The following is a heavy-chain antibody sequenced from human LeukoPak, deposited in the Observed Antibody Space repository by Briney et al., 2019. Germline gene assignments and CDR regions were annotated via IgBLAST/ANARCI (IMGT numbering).Heavy chain of an antibody. D-gene: IGHD4-11*01. J-gene: IGHJ4*02. CDR1: GGSISRSSYF. CDR3: ARDRHDYRFDY. Sequence: SETLSLTCNVSGGSISRSSYFWGWIRQPPGKGLEWIGTIYYSGSTYYNPSLKSRVTISVDTSKNQFSLNLRSVTAADTAVYYCARDRHDYRFDYWGQGTLVTVSS. V-gene: IGHV4-39*07. CDR2: IYYSGST.